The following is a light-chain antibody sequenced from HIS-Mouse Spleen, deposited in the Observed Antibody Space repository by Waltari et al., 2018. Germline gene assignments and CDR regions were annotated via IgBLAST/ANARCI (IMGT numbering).Light chain of an antibody. J-gene: IGLJ3*02. CDR3: CSYAGSSTLV. V-gene: IGLV2-23*01. Sequence: QSALTQPASVSGSPVKSITIFCTGTSSDVGSYHLVSWYQQHPGKAPKLMIYEGSKRPSGVSNRFSGSKSGNTASLTISGLQAEDEADYYCCSYAGSSTLVFGGGTKLTVL. CDR1: SSDVGSYHL. CDR2: EGS.